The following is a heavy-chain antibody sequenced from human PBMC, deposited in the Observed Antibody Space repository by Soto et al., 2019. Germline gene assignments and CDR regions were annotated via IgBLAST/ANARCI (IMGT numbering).Heavy chain of an antibody. Sequence: EVQLLESGGGLVQPGGSLRLSCAASGFSFSSFPMSWVRQAPGKGLESVSGIMGSGGRTYYADSVQGRFNISRDDSKSTVFRQMTSLRADDTATYYCAKGGANWYFDYRGQGTLVTVTS. J-gene: IGHJ4*02. CDR2: IMGSGGRT. D-gene: IGHD1-1*01. V-gene: IGHV3-23*01. CDR1: GFSFSSFP. CDR3: AKGGANWYFDY.